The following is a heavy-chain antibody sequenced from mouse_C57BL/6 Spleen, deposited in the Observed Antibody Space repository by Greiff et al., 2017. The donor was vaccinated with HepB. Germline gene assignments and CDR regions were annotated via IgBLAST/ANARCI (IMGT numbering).Heavy chain of an antibody. CDR2: ISSGSSTI. CDR1: GFTFSDYG. CDR3: ARNMGDYDWFAY. J-gene: IGHJ3*01. V-gene: IGHV5-17*01. D-gene: IGHD2-4*01. Sequence: EVMLVESGGGLVKPGGSLKLSCAASGFTFSDYGMHWVRQAPEKGLEWVAYISSGSSTIYYADTVKGRFTISRDNAKNTLFLQMTSLRSEDTAMYYCARNMGDYDWFAYWGQGTLVTVSA.